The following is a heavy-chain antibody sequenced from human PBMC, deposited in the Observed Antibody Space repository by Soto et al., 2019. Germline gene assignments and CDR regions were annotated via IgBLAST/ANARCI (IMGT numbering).Heavy chain of an antibody. V-gene: IGHV4-34*01. Sequence: QVLLQQWGAGLLKPSETLSLTCAVYGGSFSGYYWSWIRQPPGKGLEWIGEINHSGSTNYNPSLKSRVTISVDTSKNQFALKLSSVTAADTAVYYCARNHGGNDKFDYWGQGTLVTVSS. J-gene: IGHJ4*02. CDR1: GGSFSGYY. CDR2: INHSGST. CDR3: ARNHGGNDKFDY. D-gene: IGHD2-15*01.